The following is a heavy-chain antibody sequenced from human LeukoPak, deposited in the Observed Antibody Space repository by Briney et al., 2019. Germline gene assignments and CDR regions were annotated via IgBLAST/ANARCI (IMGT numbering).Heavy chain of an antibody. J-gene: IGHJ4*02. D-gene: IGHD3-22*01. CDR3: ARRWYDSSGYSRHFDY. V-gene: IGHV5-51*01. CDR1: GYSFSTYW. CDR2: IYPGDSDT. Sequence: GESLKISCKASGYSFSTYWIGWVRQMPGKGLEWMGFIYPGDSDTRYSPSFQGQVTISADKSISTAYLQWSSLTASDTAIYYCARRWYDSSGYSRHFDYWGQGTQVTVPS.